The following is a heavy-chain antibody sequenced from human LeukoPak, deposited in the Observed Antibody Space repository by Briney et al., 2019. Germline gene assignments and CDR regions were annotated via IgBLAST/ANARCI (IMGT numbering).Heavy chain of an antibody. J-gene: IGHJ6*02. CDR2: FDPEDGET. D-gene: IGHD6-13*01. CDR1: GYTLTELS. V-gene: IGHV1-24*01. Sequence: ASVKVSCKVSGYTLTELSMHWVRQAPGKGLEWMGGFDPEDGETIYAQKFQGRVTMTVDTSTDTAYMELSSLRSEDTAVYYCATKGSSWYYYYYGMDVWGQGTTVTVSS. CDR3: ATKGSSWYYYYYGMDV.